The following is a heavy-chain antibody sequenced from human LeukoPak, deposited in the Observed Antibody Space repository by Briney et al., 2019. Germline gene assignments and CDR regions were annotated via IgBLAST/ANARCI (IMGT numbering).Heavy chain of an antibody. Sequence: GGSLRLSCAASGFTFSTYWMHWVRQAPGEGLVWVSRIHSDGGSTSYADSVMGRFTISRDNAKNTLYLQMNSLRAEDTAVYYCASGYSSDYGGNTYWGQGTLVTVSS. CDR3: ASGYSSDYGGNTY. D-gene: IGHD4-23*01. CDR1: GFTFSTYW. J-gene: IGHJ4*02. V-gene: IGHV3-74*01. CDR2: IHSDGGST.